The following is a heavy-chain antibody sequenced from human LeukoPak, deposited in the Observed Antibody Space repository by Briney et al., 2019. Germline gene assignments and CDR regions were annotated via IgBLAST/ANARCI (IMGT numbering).Heavy chain of an antibody. CDR1: GYTFISYG. CDR2: LTYYNGNT. CDR3: AISPGSSSWSHPPGNFGY. D-gene: IGHD6-13*01. Sequence: ASVKFFCKASGYTFISYGISWLRQAPGQGLELLVWLTYYNGNTNYAQKLQGRVTMTTDTSKSTAYMELRSLRSDDTAVYYCAISPGSSSWSHPPGNFGYWGQGTLVTVPS. J-gene: IGHJ4*02. V-gene: IGHV1-18*04.